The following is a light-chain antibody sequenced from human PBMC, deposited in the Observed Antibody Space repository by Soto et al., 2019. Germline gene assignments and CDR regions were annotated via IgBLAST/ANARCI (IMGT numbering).Light chain of an antibody. J-gene: IGKJ2*01. CDR1: QSLLHSSGSSH. V-gene: IGKV2-28*01. CDR2: LGS. CDR3: MQALQTPYI. Sequence: TVMTQSPLSLPVTPGEPASISCRSSQSLLHSSGSSHLDWYLHRPGQSPQLLIYLGSVRASGVPDRFSGSGSGTDFTLRISKVVAEDVGVYYCMQALQTPYIFGQGTKLEIK.